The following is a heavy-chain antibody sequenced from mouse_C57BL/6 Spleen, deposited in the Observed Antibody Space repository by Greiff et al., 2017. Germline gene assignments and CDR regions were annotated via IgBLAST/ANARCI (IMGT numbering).Heavy chain of an antibody. D-gene: IGHD1-1*01. J-gene: IGHJ4*01. CDR2: IYPRSGNT. CDR1: GYTFTSYG. V-gene: IGHV1-81*01. Sequence: VKLVESGAELARPGASVKLSCKASGYTFTSYGISWVKQRTGQGLEWIGEIYPRSGNTYYNEKFKGKATLTADKSSSTAYMELRSLTSEDSAVYFCARFQITTVVATDYAMDYWGQGTSVTVSS. CDR3: ARFQITTVVATDYAMDY.